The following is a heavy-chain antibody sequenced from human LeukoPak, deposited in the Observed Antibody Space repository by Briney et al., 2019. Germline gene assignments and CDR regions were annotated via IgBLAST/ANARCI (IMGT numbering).Heavy chain of an antibody. CDR2: ISGSAGST. CDR3: AKDARVGYYYDSSGYSTEYFQH. V-gene: IGHV3-23*01. J-gene: IGHJ1*01. Sequence: GGSLRLSCAAAAFTFNTYLMHWVRQVRGEVLEWGFAISGSAGSTYYADSVKGRFTISRDNSKNTLYLQMNSLRAEDTAVYYCAKDARVGYYYDSSGYSTEYFQHWGQGTLVTVSS. CDR1: AFTFNTYL. D-gene: IGHD3-22*01.